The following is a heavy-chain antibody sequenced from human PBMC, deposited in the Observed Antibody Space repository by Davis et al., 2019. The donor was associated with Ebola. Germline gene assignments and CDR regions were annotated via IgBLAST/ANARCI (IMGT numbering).Heavy chain of an antibody. V-gene: IGHV3-30*18. CDR3: AKDGLLWFAEPFGY. Sequence: PGGSLRLSCAASGFTFSSYGMHWVRQAPGKGLEWVAVISYDGSNKYYADSVKGRFTISRDNSKNTLYLQMNSLRAEDTALYYCAKDGLLWFAEPFGYWGQGTLVTVSA. CDR1: GFTFSSYG. D-gene: IGHD3-10*01. CDR2: ISYDGSNK. J-gene: IGHJ4*02.